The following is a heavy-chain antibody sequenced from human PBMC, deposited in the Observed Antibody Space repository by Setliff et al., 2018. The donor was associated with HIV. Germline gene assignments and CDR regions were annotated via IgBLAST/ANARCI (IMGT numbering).Heavy chain of an antibody. CDR2: IYYSGST. D-gene: IGHD2-21*01. Sequence: SETLSLTCTVYGVSITSSDYYWGWIRQPPGKGLEWIATIYYSGSTYYNPSLKSRVTISVDTSKNQFSLKLNSVTAADTAVYFCARASRWGSIPFDYWGQGTLVTVSS. CDR3: ARASRWGSIPFDY. J-gene: IGHJ4*02. V-gene: IGHV4-39*07. CDR1: GVSITSSDYY.